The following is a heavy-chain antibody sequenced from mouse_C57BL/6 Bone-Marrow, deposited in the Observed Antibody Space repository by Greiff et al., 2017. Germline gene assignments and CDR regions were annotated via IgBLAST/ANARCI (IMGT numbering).Heavy chain of an antibody. Sequence: QVQLQQPGAELVKPGASVKMSCKASGYTFTSYWITWVKQRPGQGLAWIGDIYPGSGSTNYNEKFKSKATLTVDTSSSTAYMQLSSLTSEDSAVYYCARKDGYYDYFDYWGQGTTLTVSS. CDR1: GYTFTSYW. CDR2: IYPGSGST. CDR3: ARKDGYYDYFDY. J-gene: IGHJ2*01. D-gene: IGHD2-3*01. V-gene: IGHV1-55*01.